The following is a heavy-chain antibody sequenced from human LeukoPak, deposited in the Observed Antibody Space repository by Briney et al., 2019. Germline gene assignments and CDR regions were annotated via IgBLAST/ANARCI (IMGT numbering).Heavy chain of an antibody. CDR3: ARGPFVGLDAFDI. CDR1: GGSISSYY. V-gene: IGHV4-59*12. Sequence: SETLSLTCTVSGGSISSYYWSWIRRPPGKGLEWSGYIYYSGSTNYNPSLKSRVTISVDPSKNQFSLKLSSVTAADTAVYYCARGPFVGLDAFDIWGQGTMVTVSS. D-gene: IGHD2/OR15-2a*01. CDR2: IYYSGST. J-gene: IGHJ3*02.